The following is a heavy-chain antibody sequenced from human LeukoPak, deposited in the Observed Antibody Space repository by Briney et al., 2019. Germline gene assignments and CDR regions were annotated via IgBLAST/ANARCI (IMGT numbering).Heavy chain of an antibody. D-gene: IGHD4-23*01. V-gene: IGHV3-23*01. CDR2: ISDSDGST. CDR1: GFTFSSYA. J-gene: IGHJ4*02. Sequence: PGGSLRLSCAASGFTFSSYAMSWVRQAPGKGLEWVSSISDSDGSTYYADSVKGRFTISRDNSKNTLYLQMNSLRAEDTAVYYCAKSRYGGNRGSDYFDYWGQGTLVTVSS. CDR3: AKSRYGGNRGSDYFDY.